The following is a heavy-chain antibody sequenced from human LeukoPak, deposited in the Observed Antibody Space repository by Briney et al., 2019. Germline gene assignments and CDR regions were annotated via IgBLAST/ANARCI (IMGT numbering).Heavy chain of an antibody. CDR1: GGSISSGDYY. V-gene: IGHV4-30-4*08. D-gene: IGHD3-22*01. Sequence: QPSETLSLTCTVSGGSISSGDYYWSWIRQPPGKGLEWIGYIYYSGSTYYNPSLKSRITISVDTSKNQFSLKLSSVTAADAAVYYCARTLYDSSGYLDAFDIWGQGTMVTVSS. J-gene: IGHJ3*02. CDR3: ARTLYDSSGYLDAFDI. CDR2: IYYSGST.